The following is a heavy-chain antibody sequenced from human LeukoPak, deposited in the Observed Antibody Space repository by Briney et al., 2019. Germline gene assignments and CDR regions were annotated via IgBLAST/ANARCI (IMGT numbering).Heavy chain of an antibody. Sequence: SETLSLTCTVSGGSVSSGSYYWSWIRQPPGKGLEWIGHIYYSGSTNYNPSLKSRVTISVDTSKNQFSLKLSSVTAADTAVYYCARVVTTYYYDSSGDYFDYWGQGTLVTVSS. CDR3: ARVVTTYYYDSSGDYFDY. D-gene: IGHD3-22*01. CDR2: IYYSGST. V-gene: IGHV4-61*01. CDR1: GGSVSSGSYY. J-gene: IGHJ4*02.